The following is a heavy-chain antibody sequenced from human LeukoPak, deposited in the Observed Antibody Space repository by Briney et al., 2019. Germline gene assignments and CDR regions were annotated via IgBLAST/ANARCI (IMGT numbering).Heavy chain of an antibody. V-gene: IGHV4-34*01. CDR3: SRLGYCSGGSCYFDY. J-gene: IGHJ4*02. Sequence: SETLSLTCAVYGGSFSGYYWNWIHQPPGKGLEWIGEINHSGSTNYNPSLTNRVTISVDTSKNQFSLKLSSVTAADTAVYYCSRLGYCSGGSCYFDYWGQGTLVTVSS. CDR1: GGSFSGYY. D-gene: IGHD2-15*01. CDR2: INHSGST.